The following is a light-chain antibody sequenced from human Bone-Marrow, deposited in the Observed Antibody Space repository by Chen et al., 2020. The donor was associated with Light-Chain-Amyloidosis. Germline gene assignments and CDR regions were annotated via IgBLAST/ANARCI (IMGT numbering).Light chain of an antibody. CDR3: SSYTITNTLV. CDR2: EVT. CDR1: SSDVGGGNH. Sequence: QSALTQPASVSGSPGQSITISCTGTSSDVGGGNHVSWYQQHPDKAPKLMIYEVTNRPSWVPDSYSGSKSANTATLTISGLQTEDEADYFCSSYTITNTLVFGSGTRVTVL. V-gene: IGLV2-14*01. J-gene: IGLJ1*01.